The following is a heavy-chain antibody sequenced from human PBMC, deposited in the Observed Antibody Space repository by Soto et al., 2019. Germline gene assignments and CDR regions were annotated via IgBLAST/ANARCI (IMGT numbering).Heavy chain of an antibody. CDR1: GYSFTSYW. V-gene: IGHV1-69*01. D-gene: IGHD2-2*01. CDR3: ARGYDIVLVNGMDV. CDR2: IIPIFGTA. J-gene: IGHJ6*02. Sequence: KISCKGSGYSFTSYWISWVRQAPGQGLEWMGGIIPIFGTANYAQKFQGRVTITADESTSTAYMELSSLRSEDTAVYYCARGYDIVLVNGMDVWGQGTTVTVSS.